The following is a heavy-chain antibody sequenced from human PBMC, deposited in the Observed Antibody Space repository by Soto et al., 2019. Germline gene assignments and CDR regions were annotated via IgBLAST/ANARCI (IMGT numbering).Heavy chain of an antibody. D-gene: IGHD2-2*01. J-gene: IGHJ3*02. V-gene: IGHV3-9*01. CDR3: VNDIEENQLLYDGFDI. Sequence: GGSLRLSCAASGFAFDDYAMHWVRQAPGKGLEWVSGISFDSGSIGYADSVRGRFTISRDDARNSLYLHMNSLRAEDTALYYCVNDIEENQLLYDGFDIWGQGTLVTV. CDR1: GFAFDDYA. CDR2: ISFDSGSI.